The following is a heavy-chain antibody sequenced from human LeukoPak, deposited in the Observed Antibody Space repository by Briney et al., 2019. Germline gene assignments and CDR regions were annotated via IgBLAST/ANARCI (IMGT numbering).Heavy chain of an antibody. CDR2: INHSGST. V-gene: IGHV4-34*01. CDR1: GGSFSGYY. J-gene: IGHJ4*02. D-gene: IGHD5-12*01. CDR3: ARLWWLRRYFDY. Sequence: SETLSLTCAVYGGSFSGYYWSWIRQPPGKGLEWIGEINHSGSTNYIPSLKSRVTISVDTSKNQFSLKLSSVTAADTAVYYCARLWWLRRYFDYWGQGTLVTVSS.